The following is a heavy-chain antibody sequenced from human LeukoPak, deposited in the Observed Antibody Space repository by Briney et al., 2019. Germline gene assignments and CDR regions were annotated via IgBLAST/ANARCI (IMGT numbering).Heavy chain of an antibody. D-gene: IGHD6-25*01. J-gene: IGHJ3*02. CDR2: IYYSGST. CDR1: GGSISSYY. Sequence: PSETLSLTCTVSGGSISSYYWSWIRQPPGKGLEWIGYIYYSGSTNYNPSLKSRVTISVDTSKNQFSLKLSSVTAADTAVYYCARDHGSGDAFDIWGQGTMVTVSS. CDR3: ARDHGSGDAFDI. V-gene: IGHV4-59*01.